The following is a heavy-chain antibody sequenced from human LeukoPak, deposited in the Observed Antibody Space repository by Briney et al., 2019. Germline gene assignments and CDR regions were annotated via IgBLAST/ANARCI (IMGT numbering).Heavy chain of an antibody. Sequence: GGSLRLSCAASGFTFSSYEMNWVRQAPGKGLEWVSYISSSGSTIYYADSVKGRFTISRDNAKNSLYLQMNSLRAEDTAVYYCASRMGPNGGDDAFDIWGQGTMVTVSS. CDR1: GFTFSSYE. V-gene: IGHV3-48*03. D-gene: IGHD3-16*01. CDR2: ISSSGSTI. J-gene: IGHJ3*02. CDR3: ASRMGPNGGDDAFDI.